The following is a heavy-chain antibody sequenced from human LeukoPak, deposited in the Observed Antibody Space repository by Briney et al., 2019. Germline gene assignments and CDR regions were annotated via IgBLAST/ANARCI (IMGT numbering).Heavy chain of an antibody. Sequence: PSETLSLTCTVSGGSINSHYWSWLRQPPGKGLEWIGYIYYSGSTNYNPSLKSRATISLDTSKNQFSLKLSSVTTADTAVYYCARSVVTLYWYFDLWGRGTLVTVSS. CDR3: ARSVVTLYWYFDL. CDR1: GGSINSHY. V-gene: IGHV4-59*11. CDR2: IYYSGST. J-gene: IGHJ2*01. D-gene: IGHD4-23*01.